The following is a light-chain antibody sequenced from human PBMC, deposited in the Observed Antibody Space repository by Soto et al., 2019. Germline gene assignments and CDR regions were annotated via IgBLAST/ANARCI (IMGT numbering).Light chain of an antibody. J-gene: IGLJ2*01. CDR2: EGS. CDR1: SGDVGSFNL. CDR3: CSYAGRSRV. V-gene: IGLV2-23*01. Sequence: QSVLTQPASVSGSPGQSITISCTGTSGDVGSFNLVSWYQHHPGKAPKLMIYEGSKRPSGVSNRFSGSDSGNTASLTISGLQAEDEADYYCCSYAGRSRVFGGGTKLTVL.